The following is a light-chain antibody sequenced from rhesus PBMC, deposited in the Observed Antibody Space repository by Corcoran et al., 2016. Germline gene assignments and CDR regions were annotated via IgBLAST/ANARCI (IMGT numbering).Light chain of an antibody. CDR2: EVS. J-gene: IGLJ1*01. V-gene: IGLV2-13*02. CDR1: SSDIGGYNY. CDR3: SSYASSSTYI. Sequence: QAALTQPRSVSGSPGQSVTISCPGTSSDIGGYNYVSWYQQHPGKAPKLMIYEVSKRPSGVSGRFSGSKSGNTASLTISGLQAEDEADYYCSSYASSSTYIFGAGTRLTVL.